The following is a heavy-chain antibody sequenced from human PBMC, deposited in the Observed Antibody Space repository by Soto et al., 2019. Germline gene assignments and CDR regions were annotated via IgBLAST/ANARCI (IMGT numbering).Heavy chain of an antibody. CDR2: ISSSTNYI. J-gene: IGHJ4*02. CDR1: GFTFSSYS. V-gene: IGHV3-21*01. Sequence: PGGSLRLSCAASGFTFSSYSMNWVRQAPGKGLEWVSSISSSTNYIYYADSLKGRFTISRDNAKNSLYLQMNSLRAEDTAVYYCARDFRDGYYFDYWGQGTLVTVSS. CDR3: ARDFRDGYYFDY. D-gene: IGHD5-12*01.